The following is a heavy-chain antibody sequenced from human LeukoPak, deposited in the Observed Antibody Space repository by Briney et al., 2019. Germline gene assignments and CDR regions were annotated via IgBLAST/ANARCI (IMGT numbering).Heavy chain of an antibody. D-gene: IGHD2-2*02. CDR1: GFTFSSYG. Sequence: GGSLRLSCAASGFTFSSYGMHWVRQAPGKGLEWVAVISYDGNNKYYGDSVKGRFTISRDNSKNTLYLQMNSLRAEDTAVYYCAKDRVPAAISPYYFDYWGQGTLVTVSS. V-gene: IGHV3-30*18. CDR2: ISYDGNNK. J-gene: IGHJ4*02. CDR3: AKDRVPAAISPYYFDY.